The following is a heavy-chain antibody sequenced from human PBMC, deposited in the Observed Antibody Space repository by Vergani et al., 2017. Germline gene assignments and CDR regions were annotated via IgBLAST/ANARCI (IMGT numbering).Heavy chain of an antibody. CDR3: ARDPKNYYDSSGYYYPYYYGMDV. D-gene: IGHD3-22*01. Sequence: QVQLQESGPGLVKPSQTLSLTCTVSGGSISSGSYYWSWIRQPAGKGLEWIGRIYTSGSTNYNLSLKSRVTISVDTSKNQFSLKLSSVTAADTAVYYCARDPKNYYDSSGYYYPYYYGMDVWGQGTTVTVSS. CDR2: IYTSGST. J-gene: IGHJ6*02. V-gene: IGHV4-61*02. CDR1: GGSISSGSYY.